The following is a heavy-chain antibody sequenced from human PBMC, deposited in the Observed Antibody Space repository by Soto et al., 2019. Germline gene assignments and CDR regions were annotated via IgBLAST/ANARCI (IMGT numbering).Heavy chain of an antibody. D-gene: IGHD3-10*01. CDR1: GFTFSSYG. CDR3: ARGVVRGVTPRLCDY. J-gene: IGHJ4*02. V-gene: IGHV3-33*01. Sequence: QVQLVESGGGVVQPGRSLRLSCAASGFTFSSYGMHWVRQAPGKGLEWVAVIWFDGSNKYYADSVKGRFTISRDNSKNTLYLKMNSLRAEDTAVYYCARGVVRGVTPRLCDYWGQGTLVTVSS. CDR2: IWFDGSNK.